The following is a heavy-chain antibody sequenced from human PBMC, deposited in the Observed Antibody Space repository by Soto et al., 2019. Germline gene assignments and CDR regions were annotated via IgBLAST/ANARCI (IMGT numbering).Heavy chain of an antibody. J-gene: IGHJ3*01. CDR1: GSKISCISAA. D-gene: IGHD2-21*01. CDR3: ARGIGPGRGAFDF. CDR2: TYYRSKWYN. V-gene: IGHV6-1*01. Sequence: SDTCSSSGSKISCISAAGVSIKQYPSRGLEWLGRTYYRSKWYNDYAVSVKSRITINPDTSKNQFSLQLNSVTPEDTAVYYCARGIGPGRGAFDFRRQRTMVTVSS.